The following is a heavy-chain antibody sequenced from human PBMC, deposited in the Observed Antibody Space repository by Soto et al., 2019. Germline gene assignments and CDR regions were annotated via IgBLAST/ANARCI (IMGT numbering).Heavy chain of an antibody. Sequence: LRLSCAASGFAFTNYGIHWVRQAPGKGLEWVAHISNDGSKKFYGDSVKGRFTISRDNSENTVYLQMTSLRPDDTAVFYCARDVAMPTGLGLGYWGQGTLVTVSS. CDR1: GFAFTNYG. D-gene: IGHD6-19*01. V-gene: IGHV3-30*03. J-gene: IGHJ4*02. CDR3: ARDVAMPTGLGLGY. CDR2: ISNDGSKK.